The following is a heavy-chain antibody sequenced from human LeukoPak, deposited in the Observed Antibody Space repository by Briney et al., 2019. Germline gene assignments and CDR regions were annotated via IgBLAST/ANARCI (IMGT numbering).Heavy chain of an antibody. CDR1: GFTVSSNY. V-gene: IGHV3-53*01. CDR2: IYSGGST. Sequence: QPGGSLRLSCAASGFTVSSNYMSWVRQAPGKGLEWVSVIYSGGSTYYADSVKGRFTISRDNSKNTLYLQMNSLRAEDTAVYYCARALYYYDSSGYGTDYYYYGMDVWGQGTTVTVSS. D-gene: IGHD3-22*01. J-gene: IGHJ6*02. CDR3: ARALYYYDSSGYGTDYYYYGMDV.